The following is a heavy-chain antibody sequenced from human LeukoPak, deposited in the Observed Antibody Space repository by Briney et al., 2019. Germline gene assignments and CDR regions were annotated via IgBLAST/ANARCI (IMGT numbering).Heavy chain of an antibody. CDR3: ARRVVESAVITERNWFDP. V-gene: IGHV4-59*08. D-gene: IGHD4-11*01. CDR2: MCYSGST. J-gene: IGHJ5*02. CDR1: GDSISSYC. Sequence: SETLSLTCIVAGDSISSYCWSWVRQPPGKGLEWIGFMCYSGSTNYNPSLKSRVTISIDTSKNQFSLKLSSVTAAGTAVYYCARRVVESAVITERNWFDPWGQGTLVTVSS.